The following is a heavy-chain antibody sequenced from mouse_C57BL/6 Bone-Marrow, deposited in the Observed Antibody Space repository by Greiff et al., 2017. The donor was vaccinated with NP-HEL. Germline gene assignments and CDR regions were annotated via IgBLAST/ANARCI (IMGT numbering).Heavy chain of an antibody. CDR2: IYPGNSDT. CDR1: GYTFTSYW. Sequence: VPLQQSGTVLARPGASVKMSCKTSGYTFTSYWMHWVKQRPGQGLEWIGAIYPGNSDTSYNQKFKGKAKLTAVTSASTAYMELSSLTNEDSAVYYCTRWYYGSSHYYSMDYWGQGTSVTVSS. CDR3: TRWYYGSSHYYSMDY. J-gene: IGHJ4*01. D-gene: IGHD1-1*01. V-gene: IGHV1-5*01.